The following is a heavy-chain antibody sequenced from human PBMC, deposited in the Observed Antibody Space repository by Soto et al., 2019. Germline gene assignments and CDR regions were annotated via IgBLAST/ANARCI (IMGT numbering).Heavy chain of an antibody. CDR2: ISYDGSNK. J-gene: IGHJ6*02. V-gene: IGHV3-30*18. CDR3: AKNRIAARTDYYYGMDV. CDR1: GFTFSSYG. Sequence: VQLLESGGGLVQPGGSLRLSCAASGFTFSSYGMHWVRQAPGKGLEWVAVISYDGSNKYYADSVKGRFTISRDNSKNTLYLQMNSLRAEDTAVYYCAKNRIAARTDYYYGMDVWGQGTTVTVSS. D-gene: IGHD6-6*01.